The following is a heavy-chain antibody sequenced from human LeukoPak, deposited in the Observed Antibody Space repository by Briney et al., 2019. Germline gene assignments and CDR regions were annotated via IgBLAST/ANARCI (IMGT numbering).Heavy chain of an antibody. CDR2: ISYDGSNK. D-gene: IGHD3-10*01. Sequence: GGSLRLSCAASGFTFSNHGMHWVRQAPCKGLEWVAVISYDGSNKYYTDSVKGRFTISRDNSKNTLYLQMNSLRAEDTAVYYCAEDGAVRGVMPYYFVYWGQGTLVTVSS. V-gene: IGHV3-30*18. CDR3: AEDGAVRGVMPYYFVY. J-gene: IGHJ4*02. CDR1: GFTFSNHG.